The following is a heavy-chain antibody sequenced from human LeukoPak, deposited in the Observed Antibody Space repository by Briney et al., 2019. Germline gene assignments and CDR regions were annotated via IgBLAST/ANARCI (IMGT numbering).Heavy chain of an antibody. J-gene: IGHJ3*02. CDR2: IYYSGST. CDR1: GGSISSSSYY. V-gene: IGHV4-39*01. D-gene: IGHD3-3*01. Sequence: SETLSLTCTVSGGSISSSSYYWGWIRQPPGKGLEWIGSIYYSGSTYYNPSLKSRVTISVDTSKNQFSLKLSSVTAADTAVYYCASHDILRFLEWLFPGGNAFDTWGQGTMVTVSS. CDR3: ASHDILRFLEWLFPGGNAFDT.